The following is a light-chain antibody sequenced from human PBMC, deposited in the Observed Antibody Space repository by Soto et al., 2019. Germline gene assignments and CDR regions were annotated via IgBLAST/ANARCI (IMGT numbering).Light chain of an antibody. CDR2: DAS. Sequence: DIQMTQSPSSLSASVGDRVTITCQASQDISNYLNWYQQKPGKPPKLLIYDASNLETGVPSRFSGSGYGTDFTLTISSLQPEDIATYYCQQYDTLRVTFGPGTKVDIK. CDR1: QDISNY. J-gene: IGKJ3*01. V-gene: IGKV1-33*01. CDR3: QQYDTLRVT.